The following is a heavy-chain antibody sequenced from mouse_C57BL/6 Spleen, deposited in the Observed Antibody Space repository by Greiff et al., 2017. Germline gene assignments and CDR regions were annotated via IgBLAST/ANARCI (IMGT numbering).Heavy chain of an antibody. CDR1: GYAFSSSW. CDR3: ARDSSGYPCAY. CDR2: MYPGDGDT. V-gene: IGHV1-82*01. D-gene: IGHD3-2*02. J-gene: IGHJ3*01. Sequence: VKLMESGPELVKPGASVTISCKASGYAFSSSWMNWVKQRPGKGLAWVGRMYPGDGDTNYNGKFKGKATLTADKSSRTAYMQLSSLTSEDSAVYCGARDSSGYPCAYWGQGTLVTVSA.